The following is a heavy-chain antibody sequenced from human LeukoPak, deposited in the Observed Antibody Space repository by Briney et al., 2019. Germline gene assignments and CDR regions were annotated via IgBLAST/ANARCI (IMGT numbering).Heavy chain of an antibody. CDR1: GFTFGDYA. CDR2: IRSKAYGGTT. D-gene: IGHD3-10*01. V-gene: IGHV3-49*03. CDR3: IHYGSGSYSTDY. Sequence: GRSLRLSCTASGFTFGDYAMSWFRQAPGKGLEWVGFIRSKAYGGTTEYAASVKGRFTISRDDSKSIAYLQMNSLKTEDTAVYYCIHYGSGSYSTDYWGQGTLVTVSS. J-gene: IGHJ4*02.